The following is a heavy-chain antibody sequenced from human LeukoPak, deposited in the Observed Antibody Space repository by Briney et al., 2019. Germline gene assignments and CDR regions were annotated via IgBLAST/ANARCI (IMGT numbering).Heavy chain of an antibody. D-gene: IGHD6-19*01. CDR3: ARDKQWLDY. CDR2: IIPILGIA. J-gene: IGHJ4*02. V-gene: IGHV1-69*04. CDR1: GGTFSSYA. Sequence: WASVKVSCKASGGTFSSYAISWVRQAPGQGLEWMGRIIPILGIANNAQKFQGRVTITADKSTSTAYMELSSLRSEDTAVYYCARDKQWLDYWGQGTLVTVSS.